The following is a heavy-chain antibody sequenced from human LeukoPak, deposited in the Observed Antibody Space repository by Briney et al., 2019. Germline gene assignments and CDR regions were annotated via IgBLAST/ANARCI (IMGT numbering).Heavy chain of an antibody. V-gene: IGHV4-39*01. CDR1: GGSISSSSYY. CDR3: ARHVLNIMWLAPYRLDY. CDR2: IYYSGST. D-gene: IGHD6-19*01. Sequence: SETLSLTCTVSGGSISSSSYYWGWIRQPPGKGLEWIGSIYYSGSTYYNPSLKSRVTISVDTSKNQFSLKLSSVTAADTAVYYCARHVLNIMWLAPYRLDYWGQGTLVTVSS. J-gene: IGHJ4*02.